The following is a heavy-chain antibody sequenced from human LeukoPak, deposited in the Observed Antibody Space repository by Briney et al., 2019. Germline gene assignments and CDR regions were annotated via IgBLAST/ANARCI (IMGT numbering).Heavy chain of an antibody. Sequence: PGGSLRLSCAASGFSFTSYSMNWVRQAPGKGLEWVSSISSSSSYIYYADSVKGRFTISRDNAKNSLYLQMNSLRAEDTAVYFCAREPDCSGGSCYLRSFDYWGQGTLVTVS. CDR1: GFSFTSYS. V-gene: IGHV3-21*01. D-gene: IGHD2-15*01. CDR2: ISSSSSYI. CDR3: AREPDCSGGSCYLRSFDY. J-gene: IGHJ4*02.